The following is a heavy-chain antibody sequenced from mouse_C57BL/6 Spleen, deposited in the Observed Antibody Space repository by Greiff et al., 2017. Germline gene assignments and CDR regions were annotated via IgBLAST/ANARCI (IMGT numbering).Heavy chain of an antibody. Sequence: EVQRVESGGGLVKPGGSLKLSCAASGFTFSDYGMHWVRQAPEKGLEWVAYISSGSSTIYYADTVKGRFTISRDKAKNTLFLQRTSLRSEDTAMYYCARDYYGKGDYWGQGTTLTVSS. CDR3: ARDYYGKGDY. D-gene: IGHD1-1*01. J-gene: IGHJ2*01. V-gene: IGHV5-17*01. CDR2: ISSGSSTI. CDR1: GFTFSDYG.